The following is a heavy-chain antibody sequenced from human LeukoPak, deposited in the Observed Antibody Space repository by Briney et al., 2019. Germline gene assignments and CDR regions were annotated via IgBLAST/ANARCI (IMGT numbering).Heavy chain of an antibody. V-gene: IGHV3-30*03. CDR2: ISYDGSNK. CDR1: GFTFSSYW. J-gene: IGHJ4*02. D-gene: IGHD3-22*01. CDR3: ARAQGHYYDSSAYVYYFDY. Sequence: GGSLRLSCAASGFTFSSYWMSWVRQAPGKGLEWVAVISYDGSNKYYADSVKGRFTISRDNSKNTLYLQMNSLRAEDMAVYYCARAQGHYYDSSAYVYYFDYWGQGTLVTVSS.